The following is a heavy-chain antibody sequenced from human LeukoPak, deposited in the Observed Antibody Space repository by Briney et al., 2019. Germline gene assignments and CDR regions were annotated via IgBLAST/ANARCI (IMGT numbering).Heavy chain of an antibody. V-gene: IGHV3-7*02. J-gene: IGHJ3*02. CDR2: IKQEGSEK. CDR1: GFTFSSYW. CDR3: ASGSRDAFDI. Sequence: PGGSLRLSCTASGFTFSSYWMNWVRQAPGKGLEWVANIKQEGSEKYYVDSVKGRFTISRDNAKKSLYLQMNSLRAEDTAVYYCASGSRDAFDIWGQGTMVTVSS. D-gene: IGHD6-13*01.